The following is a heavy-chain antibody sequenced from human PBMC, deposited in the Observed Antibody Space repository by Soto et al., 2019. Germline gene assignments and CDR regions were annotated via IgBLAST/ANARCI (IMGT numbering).Heavy chain of an antibody. J-gene: IGHJ4*02. CDR3: AKDTGYSGFDTFDL. CDR2: ISGSGGTT. CDR1: GITFSNYA. V-gene: IGHV3-23*01. Sequence: GGSLRLSCAASGITFSNYAMSWIRQAPVQGLEWVSAISGSGGTTYYADSVKGRFTISRDNSKNTLYLQMNSLRADDTAVYYCAKDTGYSGFDTFDLWGQGTLVTVSS. D-gene: IGHD5-12*01.